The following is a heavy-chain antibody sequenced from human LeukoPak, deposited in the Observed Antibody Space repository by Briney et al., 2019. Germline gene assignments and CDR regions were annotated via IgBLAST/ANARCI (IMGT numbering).Heavy chain of an antibody. CDR3: VTAAGLGVYYFDY. CDR2: ISSSSSYI. CDR1: GFTFSSYS. Sequence: GSLRLSCAASGFTFSSYSMNWVRQAPGKGLEWVSSISSSSSYIYYADSVKGRFTISRDNAKNSLYLQMNSLRAEDTAVYYCVTAAGLGVYYFDYWGQGTLVTVSP. V-gene: IGHV3-21*01. D-gene: IGHD6-13*01. J-gene: IGHJ4*02.